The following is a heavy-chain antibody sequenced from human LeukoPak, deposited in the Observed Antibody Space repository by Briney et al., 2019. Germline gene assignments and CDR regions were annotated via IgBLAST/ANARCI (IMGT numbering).Heavy chain of an antibody. Sequence: SETLSLTCTVSGDSISSYYWSWIRQPPGKGLEWIGYIYYSGSTKYNPSLKSRVTISVDTSKNQFSLKLNSVTAADTAVYYCASGYYYGSGTYYYYGMDVWGQGTTVTVSS. J-gene: IGHJ6*02. CDR2: IYYSGST. D-gene: IGHD3-10*01. V-gene: IGHV4-59*01. CDR1: GDSISSYY. CDR3: ASGYYYGSGTYYYYGMDV.